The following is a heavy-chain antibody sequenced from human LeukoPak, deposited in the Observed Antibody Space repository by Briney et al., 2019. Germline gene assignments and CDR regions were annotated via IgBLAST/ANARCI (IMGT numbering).Heavy chain of an antibody. CDR2: IKQDGSEK. V-gene: IGHV3-7*01. D-gene: IGHD3-22*01. CDR3: ARDWTTYYYDSSGYEIDYYYYGMDV. Sequence: GGSLRLSCAASGFTFSSYWMSWVRQAPGKGLEWVANIKQDGSEKYYVDSVKGRFTISRDNAKNSLYLQMNSLGAEDTAVYYCARDWTTYYYDSSGYEIDYYYYGMDVWGQGTTVTVSS. CDR1: GFTFSSYW. J-gene: IGHJ6*02.